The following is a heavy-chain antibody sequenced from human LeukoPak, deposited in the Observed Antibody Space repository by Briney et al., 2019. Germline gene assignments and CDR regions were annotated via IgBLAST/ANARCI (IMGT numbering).Heavy chain of an antibody. Sequence: GGSLRLSCAASGFTFSSYSMNWVRQAPGKGLEWVSSISSSSSYIYYADSVKGRFTISRDNAKNSLYLQMNSLRAKDTAVYCCARDSSGFFLFDPWGQGTLVTVSS. V-gene: IGHV3-21*04. CDR1: GFTFSSYS. D-gene: IGHD3-22*01. CDR3: ARDSSGFFLFDP. CDR2: ISSSSSYI. J-gene: IGHJ5*02.